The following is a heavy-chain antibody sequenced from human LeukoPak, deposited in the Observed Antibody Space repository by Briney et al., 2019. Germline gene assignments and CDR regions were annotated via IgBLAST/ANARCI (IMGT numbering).Heavy chain of an antibody. D-gene: IGHD1-26*01. CDR1: GYSISSGYS. J-gene: IGHJ3*02. Sequence: SETLSLTCTVSGYSISSGYSWGWIRQPPGKGLEWIGSIYHSGSTYYNPSLKSRVTISVDTSKNQFSLKLSSVTAADTAVYYCARDNRVLIVGATSAFDIWGQGTMVTVSS. CDR2: IYHSGST. V-gene: IGHV4-38-2*02. CDR3: ARDNRVLIVGATSAFDI.